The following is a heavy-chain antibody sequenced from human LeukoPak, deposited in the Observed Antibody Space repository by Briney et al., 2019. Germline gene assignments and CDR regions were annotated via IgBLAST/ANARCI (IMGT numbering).Heavy chain of an antibody. V-gene: IGHV3-23*01. J-gene: IGHJ6*04. Sequence: GGSLRLSCAASGLTARQNVNNAMSWVRHAPGKGVVWVSGITTSGSTYYADSVKGRFTISRENFNNTLYLHMDSLRAEDTAVYYCAKAPVLNYYYGLDVWGEGTTVTVSS. CDR1: GLTARQNVNNA. CDR2: ITTSGST. CDR3: AKAPVLNYYYGLDV.